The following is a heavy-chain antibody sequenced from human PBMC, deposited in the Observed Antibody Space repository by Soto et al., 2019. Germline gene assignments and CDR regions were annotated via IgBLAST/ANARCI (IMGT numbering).Heavy chain of an antibody. J-gene: IGHJ5*02. CDR3: ARGRIAAARDNWFDP. Sequence: PSETLSLTCTVSGGSMSSSNWWNWVRQPPGKGQEWIGEIYHSGSTNYNPSLKSRVTISVDKSKNQFSLKLSSVTAADTAVYYCARGRIAAARDNWFDPWGQGTLVTVSS. V-gene: IGHV4-4*02. CDR1: GGSMSSSNW. CDR2: IYHSGST. D-gene: IGHD6-13*01.